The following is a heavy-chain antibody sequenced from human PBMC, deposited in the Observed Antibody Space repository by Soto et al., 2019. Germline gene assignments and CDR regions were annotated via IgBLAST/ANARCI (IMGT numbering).Heavy chain of an antibody. CDR3: ARDYYRFNSGYGFSMDV. D-gene: IGHD5-12*01. CDR2: ISYDGSNK. Sequence: GGSLRLSCAASGFTFSSYAMHWVRQAPGKGLEWVAVISYDGSNKYYAGSVKGRFTISRDNSKNTLYLQMNSLRAEDTAVYFCARDYYRFNSGYGFSMDVWGQGTTVTVSS. J-gene: IGHJ6*02. V-gene: IGHV3-30-3*01. CDR1: GFTFSSYA.